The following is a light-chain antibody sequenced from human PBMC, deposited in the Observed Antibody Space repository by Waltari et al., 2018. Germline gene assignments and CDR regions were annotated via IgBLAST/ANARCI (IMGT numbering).Light chain of an antibody. CDR1: SSNIGSNT. Sequence: QSVLTQPPSASATPGQRVTISCSGSSSNIGSNTVTWYHQLPGTSPKLLIYTNKQRPSGGPDRFSGSKSGTSASLAISGLQSEDEADYYCAVWDDSLNGVVFGGGTKLTVL. CDR3: AVWDDSLNGVV. J-gene: IGLJ2*01. V-gene: IGLV1-44*01. CDR2: TNK.